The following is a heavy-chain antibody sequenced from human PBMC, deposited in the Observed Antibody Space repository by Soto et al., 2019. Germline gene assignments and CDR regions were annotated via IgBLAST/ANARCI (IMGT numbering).Heavy chain of an antibody. J-gene: IGHJ5*02. D-gene: IGHD3-16*01. CDR2: IIPTFGTT. CDR1: GDTVSNFA. CDR3: ARVDKSLFEGGEWFDP. Sequence: QVQLVQSGAEVKKPGSSVKVSCKASGDTVSNFAIIWLRQAPGQGLEWMGGIIPTFGTTDYAQSFQGRVSITADESTHTAYMELYSLRSEDTSIYFCARVDKSLFEGGEWFDPWGQGTLITVSS. V-gene: IGHV1-69*01.